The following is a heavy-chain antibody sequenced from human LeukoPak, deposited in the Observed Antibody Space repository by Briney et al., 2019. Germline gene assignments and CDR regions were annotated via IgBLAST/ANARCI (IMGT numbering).Heavy chain of an antibody. V-gene: IGHV4-30-4*01. CDR1: GGSISSGDYY. CDR3: ARVGYCSGGSCSSDY. D-gene: IGHD2-15*01. CDR2: IYYSGST. Sequence: SETLSLTCTVSGGSISSGDYYWSWIRQPPGKGLEWIGYIYYSGSTYYNPSLKSRVTTSVDTSKNQFSLKLSSVTAADTAVYYCARVGYCSGGSCSSDYWGQGTLVTVSS. J-gene: IGHJ4*02.